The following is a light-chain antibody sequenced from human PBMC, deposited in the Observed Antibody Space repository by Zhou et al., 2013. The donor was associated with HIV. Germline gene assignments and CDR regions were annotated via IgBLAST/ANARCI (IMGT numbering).Light chain of an antibody. Sequence: EIVLTQSPGTLSLSPGERATLSCRASQRISSSYLAWYQQKPGQAPRLLIYGVFTRATDIPTRFSGSGSGTEFTLTISKMQSEDFAVYYCQQYNNWPYTFGQGTTLEIK. V-gene: IGKV3-15*01. CDR3: QQYNNWPYT. CDR1: QRISSSY. J-gene: IGKJ2*01. CDR2: GVF.